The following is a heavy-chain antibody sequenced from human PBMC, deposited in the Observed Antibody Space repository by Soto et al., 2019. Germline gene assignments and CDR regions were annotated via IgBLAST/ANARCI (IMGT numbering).Heavy chain of an antibody. V-gene: IGHV4-39*01. CDR3: ARHGAVVVAASGYYFDY. Sequence: SETLSLTCTVSGGSVSSSTYYWGWIRQPPGKGLEWIGSIYYSGSTYYNPSLKSRITISVDTSKNQFSLKLSSVTAADTAVYYCARHGAVVVAASGYYFDYWGQGTPVTVSS. CDR1: GGSVSSSTYY. CDR2: IYYSGST. D-gene: IGHD2-15*01. J-gene: IGHJ4*02.